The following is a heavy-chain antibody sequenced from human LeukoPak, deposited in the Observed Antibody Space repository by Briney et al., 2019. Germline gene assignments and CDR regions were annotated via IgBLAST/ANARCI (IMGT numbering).Heavy chain of an antibody. Sequence: PGGSLRLSCAASGFTFRLYSMNWVRPAPGKWLEWLSYIRSTDGAIAYADSVKGRFTISRDDAKNSLYLQMNSLRDEDTAVYYCARDRDWAFDYWGQGTLITVSS. D-gene: IGHD3-9*01. CDR1: GFTFRLYS. V-gene: IGHV3-48*02. CDR2: IRSTDGAI. J-gene: IGHJ4*02. CDR3: ARDRDWAFDY.